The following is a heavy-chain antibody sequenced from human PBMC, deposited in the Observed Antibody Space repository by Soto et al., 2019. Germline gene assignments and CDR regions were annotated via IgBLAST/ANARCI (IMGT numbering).Heavy chain of an antibody. CDR2: IIPIFGTA. J-gene: IGHJ4*02. Sequence: GASVKVSCKASGGTFGSYAISGVRQAPGQGLEWMGGIIPIFGTANYAQKFQGRVTITADESTSTAYMELSSLRSEDTAVYYCARGTVVRANSRFDYWGQGTLVTVSS. CDR3: ARGTVVRANSRFDY. CDR1: GGTFGSYA. D-gene: IGHD1-26*01. V-gene: IGHV1-69*13.